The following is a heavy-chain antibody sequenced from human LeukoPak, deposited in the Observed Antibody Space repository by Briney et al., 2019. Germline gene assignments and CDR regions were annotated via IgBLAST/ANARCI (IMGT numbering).Heavy chain of an antibody. D-gene: IGHD3-16*02. J-gene: IGHJ5*02. CDR3: ARDNSVGDIAWWFDP. CDR2: INPNSGGT. V-gene: IGHV1-2*02. CDR1: GYTFTGYY. Sequence: ASVKVSCKASGYTFTGYYMHWVRQAPGQGLEWMGWINPNSGGTNYAQKFQGRVTMTRDTSISTAYMELSRLRSDDTAVYYCARDNSVGDIAWWFDPWGQGTLVTVSS.